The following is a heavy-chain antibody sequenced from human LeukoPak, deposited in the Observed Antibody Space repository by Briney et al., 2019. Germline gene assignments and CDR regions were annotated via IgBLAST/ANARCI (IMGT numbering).Heavy chain of an antibody. J-gene: IGHJ4*02. CDR1: GGSISSYY. CDR2: IYYSGST. Sequence: ASETLSLTCTVSGGSISSYYWSWIRQPPGKGLAWIGYIYYSGSTNYNPSLKSRVTISVDTSKNQFSLKLSSVTAADTAVYYCARDRRYSYGYDYWGQGTLVTVSS. V-gene: IGHV4-59*01. D-gene: IGHD5-18*01. CDR3: ARDRRYSYGYDY.